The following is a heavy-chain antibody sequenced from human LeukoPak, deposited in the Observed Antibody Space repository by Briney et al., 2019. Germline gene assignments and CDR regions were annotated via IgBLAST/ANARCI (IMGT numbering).Heavy chain of an antibody. CDR2: ISWNSGSI. CDR1: GFTFDDYA. CDR3: AKADCSGGSCCTDY. Sequence: GGSLRLSCAASGFTFDDYAMHRVRQAPGKGLEWVSGISWNSGSIGYADSVKGRFTISRDNAKNSLYLQMNSLRAEDTALYYCAKADCSGGSCCTDYWGQGTLVTVSS. V-gene: IGHV3-9*01. D-gene: IGHD2-15*01. J-gene: IGHJ4*02.